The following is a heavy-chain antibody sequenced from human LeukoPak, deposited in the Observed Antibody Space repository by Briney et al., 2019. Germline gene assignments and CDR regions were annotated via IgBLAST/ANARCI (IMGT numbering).Heavy chain of an antibody. Sequence: TGGSLRLSCAASGFSFSSYRMHWVRQAPGKGLVWVSRINSDGSSTSYVDSVKGRFTISRDNAKNTLYLQMNSLRAEDTAVYYCARVWRGWYFFDYWGQGTLVTVSS. D-gene: IGHD3-3*01. CDR3: ARVWRGWYFFDY. J-gene: IGHJ4*02. V-gene: IGHV3-74*01. CDR2: INSDGSST. CDR1: GFSFSSYR.